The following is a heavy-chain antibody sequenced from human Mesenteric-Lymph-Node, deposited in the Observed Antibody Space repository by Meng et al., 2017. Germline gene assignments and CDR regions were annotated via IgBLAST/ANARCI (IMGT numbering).Heavy chain of an antibody. Sequence: GESLKISCKGSGYGFTSYWIGWVRQRPGKGLEWMGIIYPDDSDTRYSPSFQGHVTISADKSISTAYLQWSSLKASDTAMYYCARHLRAVVVPAAYYYYGMDVWGQGTTVTVSS. CDR3: ARHLRAVVVPAAYYYYGMDV. J-gene: IGHJ6*02. CDR2: IYPDDSDT. CDR1: GYGFTSYW. D-gene: IGHD2-2*01. V-gene: IGHV5-51*01.